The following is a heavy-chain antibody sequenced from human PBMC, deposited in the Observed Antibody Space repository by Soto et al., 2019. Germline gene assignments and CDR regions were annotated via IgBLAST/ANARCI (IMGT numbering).Heavy chain of an antibody. Sequence: GGSLRLSCAASGFTFSDYYMSWIRQAPGKGLEWVSYISSSGSTIYYADSVKGRFTISRDNAKNSLYLQMNSLRAEDTAVYYCARGVRMVRDILDAFDIWGQGTMVTVSS. V-gene: IGHV3-11*01. J-gene: IGHJ3*02. CDR3: ARGVRMVRDILDAFDI. D-gene: IGHD3-10*01. CDR2: ISSSGSTI. CDR1: GFTFSDYY.